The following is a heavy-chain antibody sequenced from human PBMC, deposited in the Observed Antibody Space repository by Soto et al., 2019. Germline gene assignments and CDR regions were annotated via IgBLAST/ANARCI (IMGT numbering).Heavy chain of an antibody. CDR3: ARTVPAAHDAFGI. CDR2: TRNKANSYTT. Sequence: EVQLVESGGGLVQPGGSLRLSCAASGFTFSDHYMDWVRQAPGKGLEWVGRTRNKANSYTTEYAASVKGRFTISRDDSKNTLYLQRNSLKTEDTAVYYCARTVPAAHDAFGIWGQGTMVTVSS. CDR1: GFTFSDHY. J-gene: IGHJ3*02. D-gene: IGHD2-2*01. V-gene: IGHV3-72*01.